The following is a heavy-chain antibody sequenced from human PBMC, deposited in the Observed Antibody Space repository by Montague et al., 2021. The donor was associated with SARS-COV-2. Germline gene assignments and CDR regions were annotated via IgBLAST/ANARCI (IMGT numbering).Heavy chain of an antibody. CDR1: GGSVSDYY. D-gene: IGHD1-26*01. J-gene: IGHJ4*02. CDR2: INHGGST. CDR3: ARVGWELRVGDYYFDY. Sequence: SETLSLTCAVYGGSVSDYYCCWIRQPPGKGLEWIGEINHGGSTNXNPSLKSRVTTSVDTSKNQFSLKLTSVTAADTAVYYCARVGWELRVGDYYFDYWGQGTLVTVSS. V-gene: IGHV4-34*01.